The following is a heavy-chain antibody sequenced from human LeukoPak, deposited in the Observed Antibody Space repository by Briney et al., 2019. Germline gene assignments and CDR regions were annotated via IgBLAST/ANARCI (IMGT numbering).Heavy chain of an antibody. Sequence: GGSLRPSCAASGFTFSSYAMSWVRQAPGKGLEWVSSISGSGASTHYADSVKGRFTISRDNSKNTLYLQMYSLRVEDTAVYYCAKDPGGYGDCRNPRTYWGQGTLVTVSP. CDR2: ISGSGAST. V-gene: IGHV3-23*01. D-gene: IGHD4-17*01. CDR3: AKDPGGYGDCRNPRTY. CDR1: GFTFSSYA. J-gene: IGHJ4*02.